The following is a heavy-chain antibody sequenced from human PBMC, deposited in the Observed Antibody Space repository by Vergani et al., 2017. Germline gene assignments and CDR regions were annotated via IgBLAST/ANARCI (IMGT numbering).Heavy chain of an antibody. J-gene: IGHJ6*03. D-gene: IGHD3-3*01. CDR3: ARGPRDPFYDFWSGYYSKWASYYYMDV. V-gene: IGHV3-11*01. CDR2: ISSSGSTI. Sequence: QVQLVESGGGLVKPGGSLRLSCAASGFTFSDYYMSWIRQAPGKGLEWVSYISSSGSTIYYADSVKGRFTISRDNAKNSLYLQMNSLRAEDTAVYYCARGPRDPFYDFWSGYYSKWASYYYMDVWGKGTTVTVSS. CDR1: GFTFSDYY.